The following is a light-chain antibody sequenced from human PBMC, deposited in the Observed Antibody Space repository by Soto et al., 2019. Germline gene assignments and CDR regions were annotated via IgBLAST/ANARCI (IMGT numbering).Light chain of an antibody. V-gene: IGLV2-23*02. CDR2: EVT. Sequence: QSALTQPASVSGSPGQSITMSCTGSSSDVGSYNLVSWYQQYPGKAPKFIIYEVTKRPSGVSHRFSGSKSGNTASLTISGLQAEDEDDYYCCSYAGNKNPVVFGGGTKLTVL. CDR1: SSDVGSYNL. J-gene: IGLJ2*01. CDR3: CSYAGNKNPVV.